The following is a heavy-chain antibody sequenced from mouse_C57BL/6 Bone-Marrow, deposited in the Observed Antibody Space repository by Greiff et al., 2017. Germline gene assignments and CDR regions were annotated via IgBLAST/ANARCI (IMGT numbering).Heavy chain of an antibody. CDR3: ASRYYYGSSYYAMDY. Sequence: QVQLQQPGAELVMPGASVKLSCKASGYTFTSYWMHWVKQRPGQGLEWIGEIDPSDSYTNYNQKFKGKSTLTVDKSSSTAYMQLSSLTSEDSAVXYCASRYYYGSSYYAMDYWGQGTSVTVSS. J-gene: IGHJ4*01. CDR1: GYTFTSYW. V-gene: IGHV1-69*01. D-gene: IGHD1-1*01. CDR2: IDPSDSYT.